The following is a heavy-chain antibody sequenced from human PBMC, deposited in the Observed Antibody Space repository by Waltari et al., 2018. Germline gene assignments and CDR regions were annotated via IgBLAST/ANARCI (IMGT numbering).Heavy chain of an antibody. CDR2: IYYRGST. V-gene: IGHV4-59*01. Sequence: QVQLQESGPGLVKPSETLSLTCTVSGGSISSYYWSWIRQPPGKGLEWIGYIYYRGSTNYNPSLKSRVTISVDTSKNQFSLKLSSVTAADTAVYYCARDRGGYSYGERYFDYWGQGTLVTVSS. J-gene: IGHJ4*02. CDR3: ARDRGGYSYGERYFDY. CDR1: GGSISSYY. D-gene: IGHD5-18*01.